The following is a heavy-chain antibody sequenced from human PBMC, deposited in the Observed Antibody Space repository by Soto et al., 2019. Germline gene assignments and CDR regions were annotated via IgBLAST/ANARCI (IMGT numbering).Heavy chain of an antibody. CDR3: ARVDSSGWYEVDY. J-gene: IGHJ4*02. Sequence: QVQLVQSGAEVKKPGASVKVSCKASGYTFTTYGITWVRQAPGQGLEWMGWISAYNGYKKYAQKFQGRFTVTTDTSTTAAYMELRSLRYDDTAVYYCARVDSSGWYEVDYWGQGTLVTVSS. D-gene: IGHD6-19*01. CDR2: ISAYNGYK. CDR1: GYTFTTYG. V-gene: IGHV1-18*04.